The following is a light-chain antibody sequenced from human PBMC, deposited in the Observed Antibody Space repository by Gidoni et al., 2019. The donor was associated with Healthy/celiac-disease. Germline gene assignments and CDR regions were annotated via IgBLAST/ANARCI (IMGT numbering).Light chain of an antibody. J-gene: IGKJ4*01. CDR2: WAS. V-gene: IGKV4-1*01. Sequence: DIVMTQSTDSLAVSLGERATINCKSSQSVLYSSNHKTYLSWYQQKAGQPPKLLIYWASTRESGVPDRFSCSWSWTDFTLTISSLQAVDVAVYYCQQYYSTPRTFGGGTQVEIK. CDR3: QQYYSTPRT. CDR1: QSVLYSSNHKTY.